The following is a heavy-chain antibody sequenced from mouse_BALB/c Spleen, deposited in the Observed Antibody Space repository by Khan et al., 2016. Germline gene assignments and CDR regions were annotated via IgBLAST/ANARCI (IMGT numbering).Heavy chain of an antibody. CDR3: ARRIVTRDYYGMDY. D-gene: IGHD2-5*01. Sequence: VQLQESGGGLVQPGGSRKLSCAASGFNFSSFGMHWVRQAPEKGLEWVAYISSGSNTIYYADTVKGRFTSTRDNPKKTIFLQMTSLRSEATAIYYCARRIVTRDYYGMDYWGQGTSVTVSS. CDR2: ISSGSNTI. J-gene: IGHJ4*01. CDR1: GFNFSSFG. V-gene: IGHV5-17*02.